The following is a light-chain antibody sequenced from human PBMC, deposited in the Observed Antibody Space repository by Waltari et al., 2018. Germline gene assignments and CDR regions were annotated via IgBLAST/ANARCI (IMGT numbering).Light chain of an antibody. Sequence: DIQMTQSPSTLSASVGDRVTITCRASQSISTWLAWYQQKPGKAPKLLIYMASSLESGVSSRFSGSGSGTEFTLSISSLQPADSATYYCQHYNGYPVTFGGGTKVESK. CDR3: QHYNGYPVT. V-gene: IGKV1-5*03. CDR1: QSISTW. J-gene: IGKJ4*01. CDR2: MAS.